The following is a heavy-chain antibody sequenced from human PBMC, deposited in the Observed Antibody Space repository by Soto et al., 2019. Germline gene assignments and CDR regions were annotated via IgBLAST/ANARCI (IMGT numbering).Heavy chain of an antibody. Sequence: EVHVLESGGDLVQPGGSLRLSCAASGFTFSTYAMTWVRQAAGKGLEWVSTISDSSSTYYADSVKGRFTISRDNSKKTLYLEMTSLRADATAVYYCAKNKGGNYCTRTSCLYSFDYWGQGTLVTVSS. J-gene: IGHJ4*02. V-gene: IGHV3-23*01. CDR1: GFTFSTYA. D-gene: IGHD2-2*01. CDR2: ISDSSST. CDR3: AKNKGGNYCTRTSCLYSFDY.